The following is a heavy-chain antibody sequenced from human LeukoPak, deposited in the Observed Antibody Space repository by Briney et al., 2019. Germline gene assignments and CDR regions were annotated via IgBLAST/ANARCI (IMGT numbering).Heavy chain of an antibody. J-gene: IGHJ4*02. Sequence: PGGSLRLSCAASGFTVSSNYMSWVRQAPGKGLEWVSDINGSGGSTYYADSVKGRFTISRDNSKNTLYLQMNSLRAEDTAVYYCARRAGAYSHPYDYWGQGTLVTVSS. CDR2: INGSGGST. CDR1: GFTVSSNY. V-gene: IGHV3-53*01. CDR3: ARRAGAYSHPYDY. D-gene: IGHD4/OR15-4a*01.